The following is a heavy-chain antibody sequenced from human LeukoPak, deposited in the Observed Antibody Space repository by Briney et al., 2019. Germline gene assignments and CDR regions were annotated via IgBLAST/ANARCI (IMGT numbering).Heavy chain of an antibody. CDR3: ARPVGTTPYYFDY. D-gene: IGHD1-26*01. CDR1: GYSFTSYW. J-gene: IGHJ4*02. V-gene: IGHV5-51*01. CDR2: IYPDDSDT. Sequence: GESLKISCKGSGYSFTSYWIGWVRQMPGKGLEWMGIIYPDDSDTRYSPSFQGQVTISADKFISTAYLQWSSLKASDTAMYYCARPVGTTPYYFDYWGQGTLVTVSS.